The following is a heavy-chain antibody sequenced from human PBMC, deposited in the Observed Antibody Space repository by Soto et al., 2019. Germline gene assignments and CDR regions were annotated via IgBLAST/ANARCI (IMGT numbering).Heavy chain of an antibody. J-gene: IGHJ3*02. CDR3: ARTYSSSWYYRAFDI. CDR2: INPNSGGT. V-gene: IGHV1-2*02. Sequence: ASVKVSCKASGYTFTGYYMHWVRQAPGQGLEWMGWINPNSGGTNYAQKFQGRVTMTRDTSISTAYMELSRLRSDDTAVYYCARTYSSSWYYRAFDIWGQGTTVTVSS. D-gene: IGHD6-13*01. CDR1: GYTFTGYY.